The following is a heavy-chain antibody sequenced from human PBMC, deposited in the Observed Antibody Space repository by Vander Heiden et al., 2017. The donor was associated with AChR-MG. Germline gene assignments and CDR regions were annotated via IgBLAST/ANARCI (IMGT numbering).Heavy chain of an antibody. Sequence: QVQLQQWGAGLLKPSETLSLTCAVYGGSFSGYYWSWIRQPPGKGLEWIGEINHSGSTNYNPSLKSRVTISVDTSKNQFSLKLSSATAADTAVYYCARGSRGFVLGIRYFDLWGRGTLVTVSS. CDR2: INHSGST. CDR3: ARGSRGFVLGIRYFDL. J-gene: IGHJ2*01. CDR1: GGSFSGYY. D-gene: IGHD3-16*01. V-gene: IGHV4-34*01.